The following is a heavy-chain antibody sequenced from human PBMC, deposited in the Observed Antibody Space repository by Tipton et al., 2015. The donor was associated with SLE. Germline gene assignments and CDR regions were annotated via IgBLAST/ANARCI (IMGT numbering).Heavy chain of an antibody. Sequence: SLRLSCAASGFTFSSYAMHWVRQAPGKGLEWVAVISYDGSNKYYADSVKGRFTISRDNAKNSLYLQMNSLRAEDTAVYYCARDQVDSLVWYFDLWGRGTLVTVSS. CDR1: GFTFSSYA. J-gene: IGHJ2*01. V-gene: IGHV3-30-3*01. CDR2: ISYDGSNK. D-gene: IGHD3-9*01. CDR3: ARDQVDSLVWYFDL.